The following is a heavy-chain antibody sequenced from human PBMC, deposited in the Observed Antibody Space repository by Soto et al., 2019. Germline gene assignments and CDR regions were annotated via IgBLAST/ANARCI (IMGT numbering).Heavy chain of an antibody. CDR1: GFTFSDYA. V-gene: IGHV3-30*18. CDR3: AKGGRQWLVTSDFNY. Sequence: VQLVESGGGVVQPGRSLRLSCAASGFTFSDYAMHWVRQAPGKGLEWVAVVSHDGRNTHYADSVKGRFTISRDGSKNTVSLERTSLRAEGTAVYYCAKGGRQWLVTSDFNYWGQGALVTVSS. CDR2: VSHDGRNT. D-gene: IGHD6-19*01. J-gene: IGHJ4*02.